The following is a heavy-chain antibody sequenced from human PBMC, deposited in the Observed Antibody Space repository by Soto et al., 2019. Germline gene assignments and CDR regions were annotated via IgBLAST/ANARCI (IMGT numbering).Heavy chain of an antibody. Sequence: EVQLLESGGGLVQPGGSLRLSCAASGFTFSSYAMSWVRQAPGKGLEWVSAISGSGGSTYYADSVKGLFTISRDNSKNTLYLQMNSLRSEDKAVYYCAKVKLEGSKRITMVRGVTNWFDPWGQGTLVTVSS. D-gene: IGHD3-10*01. CDR1: GFTFSSYA. CDR3: AKVKLEGSKRITMVRGVTNWFDP. CDR2: ISGSGGST. J-gene: IGHJ5*02. V-gene: IGHV3-23*01.